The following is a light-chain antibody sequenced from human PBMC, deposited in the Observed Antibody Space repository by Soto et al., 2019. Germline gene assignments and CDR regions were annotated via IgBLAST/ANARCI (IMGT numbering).Light chain of an antibody. CDR1: QSVSSSY. CDR2: GAS. CDR3: QQDGRSPWT. V-gene: IGKV3-20*01. Sequence: EIVLTQSPGTLSLSPGERATLSCRASQSVSSSYLAWYQQKPGQAPRPLIYGASSRAIGIPDRFSGSGSGTDFTFTIRRLEPEDFAVYFCQQDGRSPWTFGQGTKV. J-gene: IGKJ1*01.